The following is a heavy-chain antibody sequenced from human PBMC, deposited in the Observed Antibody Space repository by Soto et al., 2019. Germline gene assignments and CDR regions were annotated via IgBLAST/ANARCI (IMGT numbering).Heavy chain of an antibody. D-gene: IGHD5-18*01. CDR1: GYTFNSYY. J-gene: IGHJ2*01. V-gene: IGHV1-46*02. CDR3: ARGGYDWYFDL. CDR2: FNPSGGST. Sequence: QVQLVQSGAEVKKPGASVKVSCKASGYTFNSYYIHWVRQAPGQGLEWMGIFNPSGGSTNYPQKLKGRVTLTRDTSTSTVYMELSSLRSEDTAIYYCARGGYDWYFDLWGRGTRVTVSS.